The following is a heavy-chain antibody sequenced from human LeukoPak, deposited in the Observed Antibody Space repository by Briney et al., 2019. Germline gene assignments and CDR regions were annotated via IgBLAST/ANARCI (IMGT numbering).Heavy chain of an antibody. CDR2: MDPNSGNT. CDR3: ARVQGSDTSGSFDH. D-gene: IGHD1-26*01. Sequence: ASVKVSCKTSGYTFISHDISWVRQATGQGLEWMGWMDPNSGNTGYAQRFQGRVTLTRSTSLSEAYMELTSLKFEDTAVYYCARVQGSDTSGSFDHWGLGTLVTVSS. V-gene: IGHV1-8*01. J-gene: IGHJ4*02. CDR1: GYTFISHD.